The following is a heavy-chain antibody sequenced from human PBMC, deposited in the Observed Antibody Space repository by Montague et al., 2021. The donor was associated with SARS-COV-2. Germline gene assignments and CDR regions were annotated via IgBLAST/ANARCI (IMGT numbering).Heavy chain of an antibody. Sequence: SETLSLTCTVSGGSISSHYWSWIRQPPGKGLEWIGYIYYSGSTNYNPSLKSRVTISVDTSKNQFSLKLSSVTAADTAVYYCARGFDYWGLGTLVTVSS. CDR1: GGSISSHY. CDR3: ARGFDY. V-gene: IGHV4-59*11. CDR2: IYYSGST. J-gene: IGHJ4*02.